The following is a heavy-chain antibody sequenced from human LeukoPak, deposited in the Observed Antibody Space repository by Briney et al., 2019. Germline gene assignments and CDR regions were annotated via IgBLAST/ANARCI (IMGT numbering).Heavy chain of an antibody. D-gene: IGHD6-19*01. CDR1: GFSITTGYY. V-gene: IGHV4-38-2*02. CDR3: ARDLAVAGKAFDF. Sequence: PSETLSLTCTVSGFSITTGYYWDWIRQSPGKGLEWIGKIYHSGSSYYNPSFKSRVTISVDTSKSQFSLRVTSVTAADTAVYFCARDLAVAGKAFDFWGQGIPVTISS. CDR2: IYHSGSS. J-gene: IGHJ4*02.